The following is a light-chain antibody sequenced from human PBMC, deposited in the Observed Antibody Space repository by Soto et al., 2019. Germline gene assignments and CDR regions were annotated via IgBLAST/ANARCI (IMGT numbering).Light chain of an antibody. CDR3: QHYNNWPAWT. CDR2: GAS. V-gene: IGKV3D-15*01. CDR1: QRISNSY. J-gene: IGKJ1*01. Sequence: EIVLTQSPGTLSLSPGERATLSGRAIQRISNSYLAWYQQKPGQAPRLLIYGASTRATGIPARFSGSGSETEFTLTITSLQSEDFAVYYCQHYNNWPAWTFGQGTKVDI.